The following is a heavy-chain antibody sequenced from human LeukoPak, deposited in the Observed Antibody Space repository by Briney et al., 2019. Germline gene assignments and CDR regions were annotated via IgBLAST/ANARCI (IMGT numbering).Heavy chain of an antibody. CDR1: GFTFSSYG. Sequence: GGSLRLSCAASGFTFSSYGMHWVRHPPGKGLEGVAFIRYDGSNKYYADAVKGRFTISRDKCKITLYQQMNSLRAENTAVYYCAKERDGHWGDYWGQGTLVTVSS. CDR2: IRYDGSNK. CDR3: AKERDGHWGDY. V-gene: IGHV3-30*02. J-gene: IGHJ4*02. D-gene: IGHD7-27*01.